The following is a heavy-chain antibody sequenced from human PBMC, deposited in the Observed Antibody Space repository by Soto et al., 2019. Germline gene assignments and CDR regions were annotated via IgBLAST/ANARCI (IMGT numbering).Heavy chain of an antibody. CDR2: ISSSSSYI. Sequence: GGSLRLSCAASGCTFSSYSMSWVRQAPGKGLEWVSSISSSSSYIYYADSVKGRFTISRDNAKNSLYLQMNSLRAEDTAVYYCARGSDSPSEWFDPWGQGTLVTVS. J-gene: IGHJ5*02. CDR1: GCTFSSYS. CDR3: ARGSDSPSEWFDP. V-gene: IGHV3-21*01.